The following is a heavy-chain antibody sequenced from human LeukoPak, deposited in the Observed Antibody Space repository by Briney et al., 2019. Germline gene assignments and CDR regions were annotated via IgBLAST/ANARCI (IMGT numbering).Heavy chain of an antibody. V-gene: IGHV4-59*01. CDR1: GFTFSNAW. J-gene: IGHJ4*02. CDR2: VYYSGST. Sequence: GSLRLSCAASGFTFSNAWMSWVRQAPGKGLEWIGYVYYSGSTNYNPSLKSRVTISVDTSKNQFSLRLSSVTAADTAVYYCARERRDGYKVYFDYWGQGTLVTVSS. D-gene: IGHD5-24*01. CDR3: ARERRDGYKVYFDY.